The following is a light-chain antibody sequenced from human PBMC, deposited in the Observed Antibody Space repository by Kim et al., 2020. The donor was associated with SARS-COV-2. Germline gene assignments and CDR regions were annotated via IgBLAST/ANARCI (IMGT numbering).Light chain of an antibody. CDR2: AAS. CDR3: QQRTTWPLT. V-gene: IGKV3-11*01. J-gene: IGKJ4*01. CDR1: QSVSSC. Sequence: EIVLTQSPATLSLSPGERATLSCRVSQSVSSCIAWYQQKPGQAPRLLIYAASNRATGIPARFSGSGSGTDFTLTISSLEPEDFAVYYCQQRTTWPLTFGGGTKVEI.